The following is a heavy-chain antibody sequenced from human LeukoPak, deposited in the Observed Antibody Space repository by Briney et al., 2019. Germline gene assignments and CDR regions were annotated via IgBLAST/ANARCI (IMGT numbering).Heavy chain of an antibody. CDR1: GFTFGNHW. J-gene: IGHJ4*02. D-gene: IGHD6-6*01. CDR3: ARDQRVTGRPDIDY. CDR2: ISSDGSST. Sequence: PGGSLRLSCAASGFTFGNHWMHWVRHTPGKGLVWVSRISSDGSSTTYADSVKGRFTISRDNAKNTLYLQMNNLRAEDTAMYYCARDQRVTGRPDIDYWGQGTLVIVSS. V-gene: IGHV3-74*03.